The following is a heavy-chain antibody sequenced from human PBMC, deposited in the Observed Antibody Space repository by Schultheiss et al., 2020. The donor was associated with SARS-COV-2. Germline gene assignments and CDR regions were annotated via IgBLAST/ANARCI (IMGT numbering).Heavy chain of an antibody. CDR3: ARVPVPNWNHDDAFDI. CDR1: GGSISSYY. Sequence: SETLSLTCTVSGGSISSYYWNWIRQPPGRGLEWIGYIYYSGSTNYNPSLKSRVTISVDTSKNQFSLKLSSVTAADTAVYYCARVPVPNWNHDDAFDIWGQGTMVTVSS. J-gene: IGHJ3*02. D-gene: IGHD1-14*01. CDR2: IYYSGST. V-gene: IGHV4-59*01.